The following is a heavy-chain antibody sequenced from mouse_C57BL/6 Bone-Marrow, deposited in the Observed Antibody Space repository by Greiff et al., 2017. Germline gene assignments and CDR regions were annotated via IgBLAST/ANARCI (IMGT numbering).Heavy chain of an antibody. CDR1: GFTFTDYY. D-gene: IGHD2-4*01. Sequence: EVKVVESGGGLVQPGASLRLSCAASGFTFTDYYMSWVRQPPGKAPEWLALIKNKANGYTTEYTASVKGRFTISRDNSQNILYLQMNTLRAEDSATYYCVKGGRSIYYDYPYAMDYWGQGTSVTVSS. CDR3: VKGGRSIYYDYPYAMDY. J-gene: IGHJ4*01. CDR2: IKNKANGYTT. V-gene: IGHV7-4*01.